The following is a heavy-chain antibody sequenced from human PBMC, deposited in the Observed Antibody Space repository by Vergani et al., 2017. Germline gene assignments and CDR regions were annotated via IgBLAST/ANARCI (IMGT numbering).Heavy chain of an antibody. D-gene: IGHD2-2*01. Sequence: QLLESGGGLIQPGGSLRLSCAASGFTFNSYAMTWVRQAPGKGLEWVSGIKNNGGSTYYADSVKGRFTISRDNSKNTLYLQMTDLRAEDTATYYCAKVCGSTSCPNGGGAFDVWGHGTMVTVSS. J-gene: IGHJ3*01. V-gene: IGHV3-23*01. CDR1: GFTFNSYA. CDR3: AKVCGSTSCPNGGGAFDV. CDR2: IKNNGGST.